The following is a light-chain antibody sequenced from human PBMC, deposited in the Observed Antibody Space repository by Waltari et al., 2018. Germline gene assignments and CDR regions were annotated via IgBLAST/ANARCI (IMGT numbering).Light chain of an antibody. J-gene: IGKJ5*01. CDR1: QSVSSSY. Sequence: EIVLTQSPGTLSLSPGERATLSCRASQSVSSSYLAWYQQKPGQAPRLLIYGASTRAPDIADRFSGRGSGKDLTDTICRLEPGGGAVYYCRRYGSSPPIGFGQGTRLE. CDR2: GAS. V-gene: IGKV3-20*01. CDR3: RRYGSSPPIG.